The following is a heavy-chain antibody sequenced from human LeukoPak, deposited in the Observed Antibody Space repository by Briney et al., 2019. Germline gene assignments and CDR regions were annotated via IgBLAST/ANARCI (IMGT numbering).Heavy chain of an antibody. J-gene: IGHJ4*02. D-gene: IGHD2-2*01. CDR1: GYAFTSYG. CDR3: ARDMGISTSCYDY. Sequence: GASVKVSCKASGYAFTSYGISWVRQAPGQGLEWMGGIIPIFGTANYAQKFQGRVTITADESTSTAYMELRSLRSEDTAVYYCARDMGISTSCYDYWGQGTLVTVSS. CDR2: IIPIFGTA. V-gene: IGHV1-69*13.